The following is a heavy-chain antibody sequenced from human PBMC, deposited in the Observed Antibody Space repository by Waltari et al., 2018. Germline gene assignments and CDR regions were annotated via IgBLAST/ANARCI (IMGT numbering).Heavy chain of an antibody. Sequence: QVQLQESGPGLVKPSETLSLTCTVSGGSISSHYWSWIRQPPGKGLEWIGYIYYSGSTNYNPSLKGRVTISVDTSKNQFSLKLSSVTAADTAVYYCARELGNDYWGQGTLVTVSS. CDR3: ARELGNDY. V-gene: IGHV4-59*11. J-gene: IGHJ4*02. CDR2: IYYSGST. CDR1: GGSISSHY. D-gene: IGHD7-27*01.